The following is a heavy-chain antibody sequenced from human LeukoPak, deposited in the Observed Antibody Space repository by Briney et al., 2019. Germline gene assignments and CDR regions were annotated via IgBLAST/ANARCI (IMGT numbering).Heavy chain of an antibody. CDR2: IRYDGSDK. V-gene: IGHV3-30*02. CDR1: GFTFKNFA. Sequence: PGGSLRLSCAASGFTFKNFAMHWVRQAPGKGLEWVAFIRYDGSDKYYAESLRGRFTVSRDNSKNTLYLQMDSLRPEDTAVYYCAKDRYDFWGYPKAFYFDYWGQGALVTVSS. J-gene: IGHJ4*02. CDR3: AKDRYDFWGYPKAFYFDY. D-gene: IGHD3-3*01.